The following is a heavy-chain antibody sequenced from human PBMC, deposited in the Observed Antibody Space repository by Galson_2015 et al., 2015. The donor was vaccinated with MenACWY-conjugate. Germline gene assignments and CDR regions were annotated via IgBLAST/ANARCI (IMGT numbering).Heavy chain of an antibody. Sequence: SLRLSCAASGFTFNNYWMRWVRHAPGKGPEWVANIKQDGSEKYYVDFVRGRFTISRDNAKSSLFLQMNSLRAEDTAVYYWARDLGFYCSHNDCYSPYWGQGTLVTVSS. CDR2: IKQDGSEK. J-gene: IGHJ4*02. D-gene: IGHD2-15*01. V-gene: IGHV3-7*03. CDR3: ARDLGFYCSHNDCYSPY. CDR1: GFTFNNYW.